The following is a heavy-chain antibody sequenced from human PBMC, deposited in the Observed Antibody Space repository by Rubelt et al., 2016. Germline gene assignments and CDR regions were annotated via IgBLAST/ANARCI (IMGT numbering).Heavy chain of an antibody. CDR3: AKKTRYYDSDGYCDY. Sequence: GLVQPGGSLRICCAGSGFIFSKYWRSWVRQAPGKGLEWVANIKRDGTTKYYVDSVKGRFTISRDNFKDTLYLQMNSLRAEDTAVYYCAKKTRYYDSDGYCDYWGQGTLVTVSS. D-gene: IGHD3-22*01. V-gene: IGHV3-7*03. CDR2: IKRDGTTK. J-gene: IGHJ4*02. CDR1: GFIFSKYW.